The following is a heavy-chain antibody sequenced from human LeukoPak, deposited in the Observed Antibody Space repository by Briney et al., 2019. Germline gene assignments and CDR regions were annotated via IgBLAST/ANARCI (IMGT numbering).Heavy chain of an antibody. D-gene: IGHD3-3*01. J-gene: IGHJ4*02. CDR1: GFTFDDYT. V-gene: IGHV3-43*01. Sequence: GGSLRLSCAASGFTFDDYTMHWVRQGPGKGLEWVSLISWDSGSIYYADSVKGRFTISRDNSKNSLYLQMNSLRTEDTALYYCAKDRSDFRSGVDYWGQGTLVTVSS. CDR2: ISWDSGSI. CDR3: AKDRSDFRSGVDY.